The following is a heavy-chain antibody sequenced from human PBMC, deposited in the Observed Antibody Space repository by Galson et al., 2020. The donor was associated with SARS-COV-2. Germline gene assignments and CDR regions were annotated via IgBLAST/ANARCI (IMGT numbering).Heavy chain of an antibody. J-gene: IGHJ4*02. Sequence: TGGSLRLSCAASGFTFSSYGMHWVRQAPGKGLEWVAVISYDGSNKYYADSVKGRFTISRDNSKNTLYLQMNSLRAEDTAVYYCASPRGSYYYDSSGYGTSCDYWGQGTLVTVSS. V-gene: IGHV3-30*03. CDR1: GFTFSSYG. CDR2: ISYDGSNK. D-gene: IGHD3-22*01. CDR3: ASPRGSYYYDSSGYGTSCDY.